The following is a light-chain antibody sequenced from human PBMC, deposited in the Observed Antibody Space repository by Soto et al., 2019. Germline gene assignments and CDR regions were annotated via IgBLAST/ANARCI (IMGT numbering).Light chain of an antibody. V-gene: IGLV2-18*02. J-gene: IGLJ1*01. CDR3: SSYTTSSTYV. CDR1: SSDVGSNNG. Sequence: QSVLTQPPSVSGSPGQSVAISCTGTSSDVGSNNGVSWYQQPPGTAPKLLIYDVFNRPPGVPDRFSGSKSGNTASLTISGLQAEDEADYYCSSYTTSSTYVFGTGTKLTVL. CDR2: DVF.